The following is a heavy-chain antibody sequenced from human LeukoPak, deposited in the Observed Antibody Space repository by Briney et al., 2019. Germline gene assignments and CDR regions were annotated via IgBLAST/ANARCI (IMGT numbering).Heavy chain of an antibody. CDR3: ARVRRSGWYFDY. Sequence: PGGSLRLSCAASGFTFRTYEMNWVRQAPGKGLEWVANIKQDGSEKYYVDSVKGRFTISRDNAKNSLYLQMNSLRAEDTAVYYCARVRRSGWYFDYWGQGTLVTVSS. V-gene: IGHV3-7*01. CDR1: GFTFRTYE. CDR2: IKQDGSEK. D-gene: IGHD6-19*01. J-gene: IGHJ4*02.